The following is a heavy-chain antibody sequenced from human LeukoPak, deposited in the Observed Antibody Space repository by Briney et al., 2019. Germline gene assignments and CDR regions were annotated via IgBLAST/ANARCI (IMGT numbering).Heavy chain of an antibody. V-gene: IGHV4-39*01. CDR1: GGSISSSSYY. CDR2: IYYSGST. D-gene: IGHD3-10*01. CDR3: ARHSYISGSQAEY. Sequence: SETLSLTCTVSGGSISSSSYYWGWIRQPPGKGLEWIGSIYYSGSTYYNPSLKSRVTISVDTSKNQFSLKMSSVTAADTAMYYCARHSYISGSQAEYWGQGTLVTVSS. J-gene: IGHJ4*02.